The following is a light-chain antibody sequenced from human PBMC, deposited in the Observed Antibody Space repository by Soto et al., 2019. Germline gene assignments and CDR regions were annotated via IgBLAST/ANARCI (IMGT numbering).Light chain of an antibody. J-gene: IGKJ1*01. CDR1: QDVRSG. Sequence: EIVLTQSPATLSVSPGGRATLSCRASQDVRSGLAWYQQKVGQAPRLLIHGASSRAAGIPDRFSGTGSGTEFTLTISSLQSEDFATYYGQQYDVWPQTFGQGTTVEI. V-gene: IGKV3-15*01. CDR2: GAS. CDR3: QQYDVWPQT.